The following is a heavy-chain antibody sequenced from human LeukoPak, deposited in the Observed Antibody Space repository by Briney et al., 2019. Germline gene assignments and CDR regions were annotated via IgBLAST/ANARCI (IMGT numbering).Heavy chain of an antibody. Sequence: ASVKVSCKASGYTFTSYYMHWVRQAPGQGLEWMGIINPSGGSTSYAQKFQGRVTMTRDTSTSTVSMELSSLRSEDTAVYYCARDLYYDSSGRYPISDYWGQGTLVTVSS. CDR2: INPSGGST. D-gene: IGHD3-22*01. CDR1: GYTFTSYY. CDR3: ARDLYYDSSGRYPISDY. V-gene: IGHV1-46*01. J-gene: IGHJ4*02.